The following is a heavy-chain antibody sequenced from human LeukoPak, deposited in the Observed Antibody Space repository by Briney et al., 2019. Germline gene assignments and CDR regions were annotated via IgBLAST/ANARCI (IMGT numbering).Heavy chain of an antibody. Sequence: ASVKVSCKASGYTFTGYYMHWVRQAPGQGLEWMGRINPNGGGTNYAQKFQGRVTMTRDTSISTAYMELSRLRSDDTAVYYCARDLQGVLPSYWGQGTLVTVSS. V-gene: IGHV1-2*06. CDR2: INPNGGGT. J-gene: IGHJ4*02. CDR3: ARDLQGVLPSY. CDR1: GYTFTGYY. D-gene: IGHD3-10*01.